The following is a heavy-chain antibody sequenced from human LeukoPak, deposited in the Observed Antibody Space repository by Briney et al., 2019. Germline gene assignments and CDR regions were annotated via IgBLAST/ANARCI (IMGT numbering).Heavy chain of an antibody. CDR3: ARLSTVVTFDY. CDR2: IKEDGSVN. CDR1: GFTFSTYW. D-gene: IGHD4-23*01. J-gene: IGHJ4*02. V-gene: IGHV3-7*01. Sequence: GGSLRLSCAASGFTFSTYWMSWVRQAPGKGLEWVANIKEDGSVNAYVDSVKGRVTISRDNAKNSLDLQMRSLIVEDAAVYYCARLSTVVTFDYWGQGTLVTVSS.